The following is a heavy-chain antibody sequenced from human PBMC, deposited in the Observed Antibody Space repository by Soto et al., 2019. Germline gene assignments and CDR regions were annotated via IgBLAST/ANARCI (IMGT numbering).Heavy chain of an antibody. CDR2: IYYSRST. J-gene: IGHJ4*02. D-gene: IGHD1-26*01. CDR1: GGSISSGGYY. CDR3: ARGGRQYYLFDY. Sequence: QVQLQESGPGLLKPSQTLSLTCTVSGGSISSGGYYWSWIRQHPGRGLEWIGYIYYSRSTSYSPSLKSRVTISADTSKNQFSLKLSSVTAADTAVYYCARGGRQYYLFDYWGQGTLVAVSS. V-gene: IGHV4-31*03.